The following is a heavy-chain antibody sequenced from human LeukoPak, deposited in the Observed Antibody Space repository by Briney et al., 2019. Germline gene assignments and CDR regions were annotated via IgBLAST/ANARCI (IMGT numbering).Heavy chain of an antibody. CDR1: GFTFSSYA. CDR2: ISDSGTNT. Sequence: GGSLRLSCAASGFTFSSYAMGWVRQAPGKGLEWVSAISDSGTNTYYADSVKGRFTISRDNSKSTLYLQMNSLRVEDTAIYYCARELKVAGLTTGFDYRGQGTLVTVSS. V-gene: IGHV3-23*01. CDR3: ARELKVAGLTTGFDY. D-gene: IGHD6-19*01. J-gene: IGHJ4*02.